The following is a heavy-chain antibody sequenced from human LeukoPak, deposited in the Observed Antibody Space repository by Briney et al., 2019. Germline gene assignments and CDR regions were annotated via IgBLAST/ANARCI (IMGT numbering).Heavy chain of an antibody. CDR2: IHSDGSST. CDR3: VRDRYYVPDY. D-gene: IGHD3-10*02. Sequence: GGSLRLSCAASGFTFSSYEMNWVRQAPGKWLVWVSRIHSDGSSTIYADSVKGRFTISRDNAKNTLYLQMNSLRAEDTAVYYCVRDRYYVPDYWGQGTLVTVSS. CDR1: GFTFSSYE. J-gene: IGHJ4*02. V-gene: IGHV3-74*01.